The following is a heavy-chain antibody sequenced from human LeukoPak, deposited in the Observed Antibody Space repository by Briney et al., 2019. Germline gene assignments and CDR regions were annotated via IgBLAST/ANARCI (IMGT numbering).Heavy chain of an antibody. V-gene: IGHV4-4*02. CDR2: IYHSGST. Sequence: PSGTLSLTCAVSGGSINSTNWWSWVRQPPGKGLEWIGEIYHSGSTNCNPSLKSRVTISVDKSKNQFSLKLTSVTAADTAVYYCARIGYSSGWYNLDYWGQGTLVTVSS. D-gene: IGHD6-19*01. CDR3: ARIGYSSGWYNLDY. CDR1: GGSINSTNW. J-gene: IGHJ4*02.